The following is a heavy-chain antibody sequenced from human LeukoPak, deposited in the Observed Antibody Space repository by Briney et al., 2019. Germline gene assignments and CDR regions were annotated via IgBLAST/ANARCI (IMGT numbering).Heavy chain of an antibody. CDR2: IYSGGST. V-gene: IGHV3-53*01. D-gene: IGHD3-10*01. CDR1: EFSVGSNY. Sequence: GGSLRLSCAASEFSVGSNYMTWVRQAPGKGLEWVSLIYSGGSTYYADSVKGRFTISRDNAKNSLYLQMNSLRAEDTAVYYCARDPGGLYYGSGRRDYYYYMDVWGKGTTVTISS. CDR3: ARDPGGLYYGSGRRDYYYYMDV. J-gene: IGHJ6*03.